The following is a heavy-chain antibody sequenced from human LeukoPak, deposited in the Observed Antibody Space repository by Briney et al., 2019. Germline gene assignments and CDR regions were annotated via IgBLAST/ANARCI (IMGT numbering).Heavy chain of an antibody. V-gene: IGHV3-74*01. J-gene: IGHJ4*02. CDR2: IKSDGST. D-gene: IGHD3-10*01. CDR1: GFTFSSYW. CDR3: AKDFFRLLYGSGKTLFDY. Sequence: GGSLRLSCAASGFTFSSYWMHWVRQTPGKGLVWVSRIKSDGSTIYADSVKGRFTISRDNARNTLYLQMNSLRVEDTAMYYCAKDFFRLLYGSGKTLFDYWGQGTLVTVSS.